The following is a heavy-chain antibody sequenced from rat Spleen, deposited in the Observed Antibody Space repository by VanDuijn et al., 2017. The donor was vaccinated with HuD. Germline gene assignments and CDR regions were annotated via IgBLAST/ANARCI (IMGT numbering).Heavy chain of an antibody. D-gene: IGHD1-12*02. CDR3: ARHRAMMVLITTGWYFDF. Sequence: EVQLVESGGGLVQPGRSLKLSCAASGFTFNNYGMAWVRQAPTKGLEWVASISTGGGNTYYRDSVKGRFTIPRDNAKNTQYLQMDSLRSEATATYYCARHRAMMVLITTGWYFDFWGPGTMVTVSS. CDR2: ISTGGGNT. J-gene: IGHJ1*01. V-gene: IGHV5S13*01. CDR1: GFTFNNYG.